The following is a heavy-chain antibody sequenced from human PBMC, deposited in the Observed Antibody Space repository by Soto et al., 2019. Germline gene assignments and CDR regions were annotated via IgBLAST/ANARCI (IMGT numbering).Heavy chain of an antibody. CDR2: IYYSGST. CDR1: GGSISSGDYY. J-gene: IGHJ4*02. V-gene: IGHV4-30-4*01. D-gene: IGHD6-6*01. Sequence: HVQLQESGPGLVKPSQTLSLTCTVSGGSISSGDYYWSWIRQPPGKGLEWIGYIYYSGSTYYNPSLKSRLTISVDTSKNQVSLKLSSVTAADTAVDYCARDIGRSSGVFDHWGQGTLVTVSS. CDR3: ARDIGRSSGVFDH.